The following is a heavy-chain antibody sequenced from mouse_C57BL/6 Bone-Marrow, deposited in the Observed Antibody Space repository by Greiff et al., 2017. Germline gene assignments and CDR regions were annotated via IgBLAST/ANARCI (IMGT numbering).Heavy chain of an antibody. CDR3: ARRGYSNSMDY. J-gene: IGHJ4*01. V-gene: IGHV5-6*01. CDR1: GFTFSSYG. Sequence: EVHLVESGGDLVKPGGSLKLSCAASGFTFSSYGMSWVRQTPDKRLEWVATIISGGSYTYYPDSVKGRFTISRDNAKNTLYLQMSSLKSEDTAMYYCARRGYSNSMDYWGQGTSVTVSS. CDR2: IISGGSYT. D-gene: IGHD2-5*01.